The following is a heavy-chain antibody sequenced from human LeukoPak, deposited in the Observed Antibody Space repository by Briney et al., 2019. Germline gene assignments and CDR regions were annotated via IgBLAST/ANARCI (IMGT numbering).Heavy chain of an antibody. J-gene: IGHJ6*03. CDR1: GYTFSSYS. Sequence: GGSLRLSCAASGYTFSSYSMNWVRQAPGKGLEWVSFISSSSSYIYYADSMKGRFTISRDDAKSSLYLQMNSLRAEDTAVYYCARAPAMILRPNYMDVWGKGTTVTVSS. D-gene: IGHD3-3*01. CDR3: ARAPAMILRPNYMDV. V-gene: IGHV3-21*06. CDR2: ISSSSSYI.